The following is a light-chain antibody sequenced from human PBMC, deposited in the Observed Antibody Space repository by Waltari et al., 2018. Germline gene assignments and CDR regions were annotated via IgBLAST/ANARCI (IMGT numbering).Light chain of an antibody. V-gene: IGKV3D-15*01. Sequence: EIVLTQSPATLSVSPGDRVTLSCRASQSVGTNLAWYQHSPGRAPRLLVYRASTRASYIPARFSASGSGTEFTLSISTPQSEDSAVFYCQQYNDWPRTFGQGTKVEIK. CDR3: QQYNDWPRT. CDR2: RAS. CDR1: QSVGTN. J-gene: IGKJ1*01.